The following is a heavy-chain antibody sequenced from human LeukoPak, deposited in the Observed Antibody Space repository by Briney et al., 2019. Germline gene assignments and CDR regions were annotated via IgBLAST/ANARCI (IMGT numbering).Heavy chain of an antibody. CDR1: GGSISSGSYY. CDR2: IYISGST. Sequence: SETLSLTCTVSGGSISSGSYYWSWIRQPAGKGLEWIGRIYISGSTNYNPSLKSRVTISVDTSKNQFSLKLSSVTAADTAVYYCARGPGRCSSTSCYTDALDIWGQGTMVTVSS. J-gene: IGHJ3*02. V-gene: IGHV4-61*02. CDR3: ARGPGRCSSTSCYTDALDI. D-gene: IGHD2-2*02.